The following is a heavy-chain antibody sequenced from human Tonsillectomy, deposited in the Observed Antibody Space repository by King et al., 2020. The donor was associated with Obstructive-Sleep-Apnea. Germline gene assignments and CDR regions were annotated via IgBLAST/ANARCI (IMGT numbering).Heavy chain of an antibody. V-gene: IGHV3-48*01. D-gene: IGHD4-17*01. CDR3: ARLVDDYGDYVNWYLDI. J-gene: IGHJ2*01. CDR2: INADISTI. Sequence: VQLVESGGGLVQPGGSLRVSCAASGLTFGTKSMTWVRQAPGKGLEWVSYINADISTIYYADSVKGRFTISRDNDKKSLYLQMKSLRAADTAVYYCARLVDDYGDYVNWYLDIWGRGTLVTVSS. CDR1: GLTFGTKS.